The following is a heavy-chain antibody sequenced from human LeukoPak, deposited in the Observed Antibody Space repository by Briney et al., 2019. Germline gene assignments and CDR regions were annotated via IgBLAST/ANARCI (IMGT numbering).Heavy chain of an antibody. V-gene: IGHV3-23*01. J-gene: IGHJ4*02. Sequence: GGTLRLSCAASGFTFSNHGMNWVRQAPGKGLEWVSAISGSGDTTYYADSVKGRFTISRDNSKNTLYVQMNSLRVDDTAVYYCAKEPLYYYWGQGTLVTVSS. CDR3: AKEPLYYY. CDR1: GFTFSNHG. D-gene: IGHD2-21*01. CDR2: ISGSGDTT.